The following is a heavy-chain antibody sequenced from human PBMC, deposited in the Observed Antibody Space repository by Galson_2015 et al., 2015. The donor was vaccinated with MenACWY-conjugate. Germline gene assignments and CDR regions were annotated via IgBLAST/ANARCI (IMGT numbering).Heavy chain of an antibody. Sequence: GTLSRACPLSGGSISSYYWSWIRQPPGKGLEWIGYIYYSGSTNYNPSLKSRVTISVDTSKNQFSLKLSSVTAADTAVYYCARDRVIYDSSGYSQTYGMDVWGQGTTVTVSS. CDR3: ARDRVIYDSSGYSQTYGMDV. V-gene: IGHV4-59*01. J-gene: IGHJ6*02. CDR1: GGSISSYY. CDR2: IYYSGST. D-gene: IGHD3-22*01.